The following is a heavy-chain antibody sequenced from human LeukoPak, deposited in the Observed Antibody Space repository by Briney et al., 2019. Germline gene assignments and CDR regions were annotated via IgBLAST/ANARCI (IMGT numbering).Heavy chain of an antibody. D-gene: IGHD3-22*01. CDR3: ARGSIVVATFFDY. Sequence: PSETLSLTCAVYGGSFSGYYWSWIRQPPGKGLEWIGEINHSGSTNYNPSLKSRVPISVDTSKNQFSLKLSSVTAADTAVYYCARGSIVVATFFDYWGQGTLVTVSS. CDR2: INHSGST. V-gene: IGHV4-34*01. CDR1: GGSFSGYY. J-gene: IGHJ4*02.